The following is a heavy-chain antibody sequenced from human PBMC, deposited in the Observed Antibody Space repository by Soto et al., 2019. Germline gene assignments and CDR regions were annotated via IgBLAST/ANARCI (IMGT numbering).Heavy chain of an antibody. V-gene: IGHV1-8*01. Sequence: ASVKVSCKASGNTFTSYDINWVRQATGHGLEWMGWITPNSGNIGYAQKFQGRVTMTRDTAIRTAYMEVSRLRYDDTAVYYCARGRASGSYYLLDYWGQGTLVSVS. CDR1: GNTFTSYD. D-gene: IGHD3-10*01. CDR3: ARGRASGSYYLLDY. J-gene: IGHJ4*02. CDR2: ITPNSGNI.